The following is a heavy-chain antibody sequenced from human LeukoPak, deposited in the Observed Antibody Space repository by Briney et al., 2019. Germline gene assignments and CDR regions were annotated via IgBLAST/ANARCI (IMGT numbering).Heavy chain of an antibody. CDR1: GFTFSSYG. V-gene: IGHV3-33*06. D-gene: IGHD4-11*01. CDR3: ANLPSNLGYYFDY. Sequence: GGSLRLSCAASGFTFSSYGMHWVRQAPGKGLEWVAVIWYDGSNKYYADSVKGRFTISRDNSKNTPYLQMNSLRAEDTAVYYCANLPSNLGYYFDYWGQGTLVTVSS. J-gene: IGHJ4*02. CDR2: IWYDGSNK.